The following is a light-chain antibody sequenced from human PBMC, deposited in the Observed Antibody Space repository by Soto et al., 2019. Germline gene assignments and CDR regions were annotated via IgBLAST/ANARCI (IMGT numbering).Light chain of an antibody. CDR2: EVS. V-gene: IGLV2-14*01. J-gene: IGLJ2*01. CDR1: SSDVGGYKY. CDR3: SSYTSSITVE. Sequence: QSVLTQPASVSGSPGQSITISCTGTSSDVGGYKYVSWYQHHPGKAPKLMIYEVSNRPSGVSDRFSGSKSGNTASLTISGLQAEDEADYYCSSYTSSITVEFGGGTKVTVL.